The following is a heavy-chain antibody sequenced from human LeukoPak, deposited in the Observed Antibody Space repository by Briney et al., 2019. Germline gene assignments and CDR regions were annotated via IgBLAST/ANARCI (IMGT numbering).Heavy chain of an antibody. J-gene: IGHJ4*02. D-gene: IGHD2-2*01. V-gene: IGHV3-72*01. CDR1: GFTFSDHY. CDR3: ARLPPSYCSSTSCYGYFDY. CDR2: TKNEANSYTT. Sequence: PGGSLRLSCAASGFTFSDHYMDWVRQAPGKGLEWVGRTKNEANSYTTEYAASVKGRFTISRDDSKNSLYLQLNSLKTEDTAVYYCARLPPSYCSSTSCYGYFDYWGQGTLVTVSS.